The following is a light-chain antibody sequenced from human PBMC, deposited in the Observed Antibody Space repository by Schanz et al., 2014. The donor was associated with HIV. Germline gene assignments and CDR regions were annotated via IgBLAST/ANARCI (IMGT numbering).Light chain of an antibody. J-gene: IGLJ3*02. CDR3: HSSDAADPGV. CDR2: END. V-gene: IGLV6-57*04. CDR1: SGSIASAY. Sequence: NFMLTQPHSVSESPGKTVIISCTRSSGSIASAYVHWYQQPPGSAPTTLIYENDQRHSGVPDRFSGSIDSSSNSASLTISGLETDDEADYFCHSSDAADPGVFGGGTKLTVL.